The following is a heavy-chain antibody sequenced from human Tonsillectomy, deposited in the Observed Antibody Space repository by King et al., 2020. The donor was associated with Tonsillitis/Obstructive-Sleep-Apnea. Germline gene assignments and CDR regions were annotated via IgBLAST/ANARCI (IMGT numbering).Heavy chain of an antibody. CDR2: IYPGDSDT. CDR3: AWGTYYDFWSGYYDAFDI. V-gene: IGHV5-51*01. Sequence: QLVQSGAEVKKPGESLKISCKGSGYSFTSYWIGWVRQMPGKGLEWMGIIYPGDSDTRYSPSFQGQVTISADKSISTAYLQWSSLKASDTAMYYCAWGTYYDFWSGYYDAFDIWGQGTMVTVSS. J-gene: IGHJ3*02. CDR1: GYSFTSYW. D-gene: IGHD3-3*01.